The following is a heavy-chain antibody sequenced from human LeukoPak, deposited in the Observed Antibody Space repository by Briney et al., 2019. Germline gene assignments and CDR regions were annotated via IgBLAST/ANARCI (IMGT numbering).Heavy chain of an antibody. J-gene: IGHJ1*01. CDR1: GCTFTGYY. CDR3: ARGYYDSSDFEYFQH. D-gene: IGHD3-22*01. V-gene: IGHV1-2*02. CDR2: INPNSGDT. Sequence: ASVKVSCKASGCTFTGYYMHWVRQAPGQGLEWMGWINPNSGDTNFAQKFQGRVTMTRDTSISTVYMELSRLRSDDTAVFYCARGYYDSSDFEYFQHWGQGTLVTVSS.